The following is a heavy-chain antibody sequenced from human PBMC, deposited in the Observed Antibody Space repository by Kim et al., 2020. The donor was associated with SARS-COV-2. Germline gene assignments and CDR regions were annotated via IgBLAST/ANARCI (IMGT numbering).Heavy chain of an antibody. D-gene: IGHD3-10*01. V-gene: IGHV5-10-1*01. CDR2: IDPSDSYT. CDR3: AAKMYYYGSGSRDDAFDI. CDR1: GYSFTSYW. Sequence: GESLKISCKGSGYSFTSYWISWVRQMPGKGLEWMGRIDPSDSYTNYSPSFQGHVTISADKSISTAYLQWSSLKASDTAMYYCAAKMYYYGSGSRDDAFDILGQGTMVTVSS. J-gene: IGHJ3*02.